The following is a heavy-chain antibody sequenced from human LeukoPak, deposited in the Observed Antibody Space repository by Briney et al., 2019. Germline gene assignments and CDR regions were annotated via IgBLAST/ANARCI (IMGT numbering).Heavy chain of an antibody. CDR3: AKGQELDDGVFDS. J-gene: IGHJ4*02. CDR2: IRSNGNTA. D-gene: IGHD1-1*01. CDR1: GFTFSRIA. V-gene: IGHV3-23*01. Sequence: GGSLRLSCAASGFTFSRIAMTWVRQAPGKGLEWVSTIRSNGNTAYNADSVRGRFAISRDNSKNALFLQMNSLRVEDTAIYYCAKGQELDDGVFDSWGQGTLVTVSS.